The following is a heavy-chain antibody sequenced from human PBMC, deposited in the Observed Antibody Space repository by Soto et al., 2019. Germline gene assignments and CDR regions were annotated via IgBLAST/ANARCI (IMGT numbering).Heavy chain of an antibody. CDR3: ARGRGDTAMAWYY. D-gene: IGHD5-18*01. Sequence: QVQLQESGPGLVKPSETLSLTCTVSGGSISSYYWSWIRQPPGKGLEWIGYIYYSGSTKYNPSLKSRRTISVDTSKNPISLKLNSVTAADTAVYYCARGRGDTAMAWYYWGQGTLVAVSS. V-gene: IGHV4-59*01. CDR1: GGSISSYY. J-gene: IGHJ4*02. CDR2: IYYSGST.